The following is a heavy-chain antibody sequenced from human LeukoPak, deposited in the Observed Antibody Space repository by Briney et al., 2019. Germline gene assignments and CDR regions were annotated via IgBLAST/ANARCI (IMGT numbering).Heavy chain of an antibody. J-gene: IGHJ4*02. Sequence: SETLSLTCTVSGGSISSSSYCWSWIRQPPGKGLEWIGYIYYSGSTNYNPSLKSRLTISVDASKNQFSLKLNSVTATDTAVYYCASLTTVTQGYFDSWGQGTLVTVSS. CDR3: ASLTTVTQGYFDS. CDR1: GGSISSSSYC. CDR2: IYYSGST. V-gene: IGHV4-61*05. D-gene: IGHD4-17*01.